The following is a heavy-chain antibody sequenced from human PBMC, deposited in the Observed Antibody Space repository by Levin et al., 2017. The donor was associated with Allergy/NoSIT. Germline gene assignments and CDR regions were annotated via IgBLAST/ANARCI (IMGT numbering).Heavy chain of an antibody. J-gene: IGHJ6*02. D-gene: IGHD2-21*01. CDR3: ATIPHYYYYYGMDG. V-gene: IGHV3-74*01. CDR1: GFTFSSYW. CDR2: INSDGSST. Sequence: GESLKISCAASGFTFSSYWMHWVRQAPGKGLVWVSRINSDGSSTSYADSVKGRVTISRDNAKNTLYLQMNSLRAEDTAVYYCATIPHYYYYYGMDGWGQGTTVTVSS.